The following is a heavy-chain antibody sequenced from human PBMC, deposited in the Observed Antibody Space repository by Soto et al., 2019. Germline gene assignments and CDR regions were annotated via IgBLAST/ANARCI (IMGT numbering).Heavy chain of an antibody. CDR3: ARGSVTTHYYCYGMDV. V-gene: IGHV1-8*01. Sequence: QVQLVQSGAEVKKPGASVKVSCKASGYTFTSYDINWVRQATGQGLEWMGWMNPNSGNTGYAQKFQGRVTMTRNTYISTAYMELSSLRSEDTAVYYCARGSVTTHYYCYGMDVWGQGTTVTVSS. CDR2: MNPNSGNT. CDR1: GYTFTSYD. J-gene: IGHJ6*02. D-gene: IGHD4-17*01.